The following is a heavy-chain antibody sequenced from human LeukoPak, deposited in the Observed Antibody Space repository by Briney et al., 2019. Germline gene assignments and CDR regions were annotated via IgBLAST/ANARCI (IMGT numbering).Heavy chain of an antibody. CDR1: GFTFSSYE. Sequence: GGSLRLSCAASGFTFSSYEMNWVRQAPGKGLEWVSYISSSGSTIYYTDSVKGRFTISRDNSKNTLYLQMSSLRAEDTAVYYCATDDALETWGQGTRVIVSS. V-gene: IGHV3-48*03. J-gene: IGHJ3*02. CDR2: ISSSGSTI. CDR3: ATDDALET.